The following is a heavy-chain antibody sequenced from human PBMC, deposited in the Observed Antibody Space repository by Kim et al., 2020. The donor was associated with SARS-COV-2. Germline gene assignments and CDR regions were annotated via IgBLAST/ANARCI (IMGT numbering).Heavy chain of an antibody. CDR3: AREGKHWFDP. CDR1: GGSISSYY. Sequence: SETLSLTCTVSGGSISSYYWSWIRQPPGKGLEWIGYIYYSGSTNYNPSLKSRVTISVDTSKNQFSLKLSSVTAADTAVYYCAREGKHWFDPWGQGTLVTVSS. V-gene: IGHV4-59*13. J-gene: IGHJ5*02. CDR2: IYYSGST.